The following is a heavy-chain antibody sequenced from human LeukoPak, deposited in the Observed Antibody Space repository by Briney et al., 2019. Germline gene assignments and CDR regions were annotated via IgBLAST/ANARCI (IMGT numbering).Heavy chain of an antibody. CDR2: ISHTVST. D-gene: IGHD3-10*01. J-gene: IGHJ4*02. V-gene: IGHV4-34*01. CDR1: GGSFSDYY. CDR3: ARGLYNYGYSGFSY. Sequence: PSETLSLTCAVYGGSFSDYYWSWIRQSPGKGLEWIGEISHTVSTDYNPSLKSRVTISIDTSKNQFSLRLNSVTAADTAMYYCARGLYNYGYSGFSYWGQGSLVTVSS.